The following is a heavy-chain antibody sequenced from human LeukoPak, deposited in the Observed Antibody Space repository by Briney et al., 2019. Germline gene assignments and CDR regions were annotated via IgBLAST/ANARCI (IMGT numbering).Heavy chain of an antibody. V-gene: IGHV3-7*01. CDR3: ARDLGWYYYDSSGALFDY. J-gene: IGHJ4*02. CDR1: GFTFSSYW. D-gene: IGHD3-22*01. CDR2: IKQDGSEK. Sequence: GSLRLSCAASGFTFSSYWMSWVRQAPGKGLEWVANIKQDGSEKYYVDSVKGRFTISRDNAKNSLYLQMHSLRAEDTAVYYCARDLGWYYYDSSGALFDYWGQGTLVTVSS.